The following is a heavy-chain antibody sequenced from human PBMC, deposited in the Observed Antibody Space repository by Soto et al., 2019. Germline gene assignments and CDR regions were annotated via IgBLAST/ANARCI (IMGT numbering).Heavy chain of an antibody. CDR1: GGTFSSYA. CDR3: ASVEEESPRYYYYYGMDV. D-gene: IGHD2-21*01. Sequence: SVKVSCKASGGTFSSYAISWVRQAPGQGLEWMGGIIPIFGTANYAQKFQGRVTITADESTSTAYMELSSLRSEDTAVYYCASVEEESPRYYYYYGMDVWGQGTTVTVSS. J-gene: IGHJ6*02. V-gene: IGHV1-69*13. CDR2: IIPIFGTA.